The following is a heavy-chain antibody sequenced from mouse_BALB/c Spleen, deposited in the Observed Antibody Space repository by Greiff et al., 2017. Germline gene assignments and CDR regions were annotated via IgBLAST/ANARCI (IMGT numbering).Heavy chain of an antibody. CDR2: ILPGSGST. V-gene: IGHV1-9*01. CDR1: GYTFSSYW. J-gene: IGHJ4*01. Sequence: QVQLQQSGAELMKPGASVKISCKATGYTFSSYWIEWVKQRPGHGLEWIGEILPGSGSTNYNEKFKGKATFTADTSSNTAYMQLSSLTSEDSAVYYGARRGGYYAMDYWGRGTSGTVSS. D-gene: IGHD1-1*02. CDR3: ARRGGYYAMDY.